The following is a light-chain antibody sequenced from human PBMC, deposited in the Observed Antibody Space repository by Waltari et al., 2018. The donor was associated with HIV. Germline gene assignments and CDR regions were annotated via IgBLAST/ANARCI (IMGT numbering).Light chain of an antibody. Sequence: EIVLTQSPGTLSLSPGERATLSCRASQSVSSSYLAWYQQQPGQAPRPLSYGASSRATGIPDRFSGSGSGTDFTLTISRLEPEDVAVYYCQQYGSSRTFGQGTKLESK. J-gene: IGKJ2*01. V-gene: IGKV3-20*01. CDR1: QSVSSSY. CDR2: GAS. CDR3: QQYGSSRT.